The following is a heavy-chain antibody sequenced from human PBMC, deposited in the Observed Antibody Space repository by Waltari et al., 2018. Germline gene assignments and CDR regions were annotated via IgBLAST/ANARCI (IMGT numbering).Heavy chain of an antibody. CDR2: IYHSGST. CDR3: ARTTYSSGWYLDY. J-gene: IGHJ4*02. V-gene: IGHV4-38-2*01. D-gene: IGHD6-19*01. Sequence: QVQLQESGPGLVTPSETLSLTCAVSGYSLSSGYYWGWIRQPPGKGLEWIGSIYHSGSTYYNPSLKSRVTISVDTSKNQFSLKLSSVTAADTAVYYCARTTYSSGWYLDYWGQGTLVTVSS. CDR1: GYSLSSGYY.